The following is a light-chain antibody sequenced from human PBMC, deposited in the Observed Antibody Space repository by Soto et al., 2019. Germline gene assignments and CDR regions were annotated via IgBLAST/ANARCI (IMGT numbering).Light chain of an antibody. Sequence: EIVLTQSPGTLSLSPGERATLSCRASHSVRSSYLAWFQQKPGQAPRLLIYGASNRATGIPDRFSGSGSGTDFTLTISRLEPEDFAVYYCQQYNNWPPSITFGQGTRLEIK. CDR2: GAS. CDR1: HSVRSSY. V-gene: IGKV3-20*01. J-gene: IGKJ5*01. CDR3: QQYNNWPPSIT.